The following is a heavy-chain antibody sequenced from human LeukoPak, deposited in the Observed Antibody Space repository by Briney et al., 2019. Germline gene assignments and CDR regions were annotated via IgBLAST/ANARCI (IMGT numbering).Heavy chain of an antibody. V-gene: IGHV1-69*04. Sequence: ASVKVSCKASGGTFSSYAISWMRQAPGQGLEWMGRIIPILGIANYAQKFQGRVTITADKSTSTAYMELSSLRSEDTAVYYCARDRSIVVVPAAMGAFDIWDQGTMVTVSS. D-gene: IGHD2-2*01. CDR3: ARDRSIVVVPAAMGAFDI. CDR2: IIPILGIA. CDR1: GGTFSSYA. J-gene: IGHJ3*02.